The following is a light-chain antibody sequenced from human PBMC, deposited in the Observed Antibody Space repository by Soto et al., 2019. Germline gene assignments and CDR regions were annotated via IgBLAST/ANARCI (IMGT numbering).Light chain of an antibody. CDR3: SSYTSTGTVV. CDR2: DVT. CDR1: SSDVGGYDF. V-gene: IGLV2-14*03. Sequence: QSVLTQPASVSGSPGQSITISCTGTSSDVGGYDFVSWYQHHPGKAPKLMIYDVTNWPSGVSNRFSGSKSGNTASLTISGLQAEDEASYYCSSYTSTGTVVFGGGTKLTVL. J-gene: IGLJ2*01.